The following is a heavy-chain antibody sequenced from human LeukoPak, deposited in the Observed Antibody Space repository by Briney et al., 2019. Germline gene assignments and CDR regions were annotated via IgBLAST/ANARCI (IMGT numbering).Heavy chain of an antibody. CDR3: SLLLWLYYFDY. J-gene: IGHJ4*02. Sequence: GSLRLSCAASGFTFSSYAMSWVRQAPGKGLEWVSAISGSGGSTYYADSVKGRFTISRDNSKNTLYLQMNGLRAEDTAVYYCSLLLWLYYFDYWGQGTLVTVSS. V-gene: IGHV3-23*01. CDR2: ISGSGGST. CDR1: GFTFSSYA. D-gene: IGHD5-24*01.